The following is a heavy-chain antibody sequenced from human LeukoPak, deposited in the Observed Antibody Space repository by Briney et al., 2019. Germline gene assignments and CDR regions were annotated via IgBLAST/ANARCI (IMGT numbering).Heavy chain of an antibody. Sequence: GESLKISCKGSGYSFASYWIAWVRQMPGKGLEWMGMIYPGDSDTRYSPSFQGQVTISADKSISTAYLQWSSLKASDTAMYYCARRRDLYSGSYYPFDYWGQGTLVTVSS. V-gene: IGHV5-51*01. CDR3: ARRRDLYSGSYYPFDY. D-gene: IGHD1-26*01. CDR1: GYSFASYW. CDR2: IYPGDSDT. J-gene: IGHJ4*02.